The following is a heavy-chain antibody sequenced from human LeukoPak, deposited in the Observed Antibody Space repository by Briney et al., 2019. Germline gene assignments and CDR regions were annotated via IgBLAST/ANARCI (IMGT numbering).Heavy chain of an antibody. CDR1: GFTFSSYG. V-gene: IGHV3-30*18. CDR3: AKVLGYCSSTSCYSCFDY. CDR2: ISYDGKVS. J-gene: IGHJ4*02. D-gene: IGHD2-2*01. Sequence: GGSLRLSCAASGFTFSSYGMHWVRQAPGKGLEWVAVISYDGKVSYCADSVKGRFTISRDNSNNMLYLQMDSLRAEDTALYLCAKVLGYCSSTSCYSCFDYWGQGTLVTVSS.